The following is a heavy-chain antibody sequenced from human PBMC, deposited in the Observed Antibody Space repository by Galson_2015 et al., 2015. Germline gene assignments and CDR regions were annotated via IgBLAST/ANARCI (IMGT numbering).Heavy chain of an antibody. CDR3: ARSAGSYYYYYMDV. CDR2: IYHSGRT. D-gene: IGHD6-25*01. J-gene: IGHJ6*03. Sequence: DTLSLTCAVSGGSISSSYWWSWVRQPPGKGLEWIGEIYHSGRTNYNPSLKSRVTISVDKSKNQFSLKLSSVTAADTAMYYCARSAGSYYYYYMDVWGKGTTVTVSS. V-gene: IGHV4-4*02. CDR1: GGSISSSYW.